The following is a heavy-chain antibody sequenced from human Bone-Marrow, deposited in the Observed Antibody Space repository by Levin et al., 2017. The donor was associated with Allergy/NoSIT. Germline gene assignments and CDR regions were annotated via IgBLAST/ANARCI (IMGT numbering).Heavy chain of an antibody. CDR3: AKPIYRSVVVTANCPIFDY. V-gene: IGHV3-23*01. J-gene: IGHJ4*02. Sequence: GGSLRLSCAASGFTFSSYAMSWVRQAPGKGLEWVSAISGSGGSTYYADSVKGRFTISRDNSKNTLYLQMNSLRAEDTAVYYCAKPIYRSVVVTANCPIFDYWGQGTLVTVSS. CDR2: ISGSGGST. D-gene: IGHD2-21*02. CDR1: GFTFSSYA.